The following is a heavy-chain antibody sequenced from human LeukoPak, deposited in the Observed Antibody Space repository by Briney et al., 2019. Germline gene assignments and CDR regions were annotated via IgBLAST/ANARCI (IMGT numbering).Heavy chain of an antibody. CDR3: ARGGADYGDYWFFDL. J-gene: IGHJ2*01. CDR2: MNPNSGNT. D-gene: IGHD4-17*01. Sequence: ASVKVSCKASGYTFTSYDINWVRQATGQGLEWMGWMNPNSGNTGYAQKFQGRVTLTRNTSISTAYMELSRLRSENTAVYYCARGGADYGDYWFFDLWGRGTLVTVSS. V-gene: IGHV1-8*03. CDR1: GYTFTSYD.